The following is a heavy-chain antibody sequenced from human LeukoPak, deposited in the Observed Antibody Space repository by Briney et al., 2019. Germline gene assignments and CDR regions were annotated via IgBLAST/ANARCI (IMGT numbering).Heavy chain of an antibody. D-gene: IGHD2-2*02. J-gene: IGHJ4*02. CDR3: ARDIVVVPAAISLDY. CDR1: GYTFTSYG. V-gene: IGHV1-18*01. CDR2: INAYNGIT. Sequence: ASVKVSCKASGYTFTSYGISWVRQAPGQGLEWMGWINAYNGITNYAQKLQGRVTMTTDTSTSTAYMELRSLRSDDTAVYYCARDIVVVPAAISLDYWGQGTLVTVSS.